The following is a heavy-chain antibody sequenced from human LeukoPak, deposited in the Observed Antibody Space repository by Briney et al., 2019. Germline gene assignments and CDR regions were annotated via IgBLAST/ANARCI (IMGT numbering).Heavy chain of an antibody. CDR1: GFTFSSYG. Sequence: GGSLRLSCAASGFTFSSYGMHWVRQAPGKGLEWVAFIRYDGSNKYYADSVKGRFTTSRDNSKNTLYLQMNSLRAEDTAVYYCAKEWDPISIVGATPDYWGQGTLVTVSS. V-gene: IGHV3-30*02. CDR2: IRYDGSNK. CDR3: AKEWDPISIVGATPDY. D-gene: IGHD1-26*01. J-gene: IGHJ4*02.